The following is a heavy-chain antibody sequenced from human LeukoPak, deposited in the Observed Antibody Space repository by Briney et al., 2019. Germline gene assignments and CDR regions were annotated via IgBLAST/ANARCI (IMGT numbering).Heavy chain of an antibody. D-gene: IGHD4-17*01. CDR2: ISGSGANT. CDR1: GFTFRSYA. CDR3: APLETT. V-gene: IGHV3-23*01. Sequence: GRSLRLSCAASGFTFRSYAMSWVRQAPGKGLEWVSGISGSGANTFYADSVKGRFTISRDNSKKTLYLQMNSLTDGDTAVYYCAPLETTWGQGTLVTVSS. J-gene: IGHJ4*02.